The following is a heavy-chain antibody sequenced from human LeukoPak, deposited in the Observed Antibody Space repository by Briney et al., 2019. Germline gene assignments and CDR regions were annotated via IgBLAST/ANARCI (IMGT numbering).Heavy chain of an antibody. D-gene: IGHD4-23*01. CDR1: GFTFTNYA. V-gene: IGHV3-30*09. CDR2: ISYDGSIK. Sequence: GGSLRLSCAASGFTFTNYAIHWVHQAPGKGLEWVAVISYDGSIKYYADSVKGRFAISRDNSKNTLYLQMNSLRPEDTAVYYCARDYGGNPYYYYYRDVWGTGTTITVSS. J-gene: IGHJ6*03. CDR3: ARDYGGNPYYYYYRDV.